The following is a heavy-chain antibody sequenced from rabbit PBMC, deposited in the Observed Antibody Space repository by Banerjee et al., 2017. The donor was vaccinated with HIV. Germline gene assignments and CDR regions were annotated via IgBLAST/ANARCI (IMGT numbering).Heavy chain of an antibody. Sequence: QSLEESGGDLVKPGASLTLTCTASGFDFSSYGVSWVRQAPGKGLEWIGYIYVGSSGNTYYASWAKGRFTISKTSSTTVTLQMTSLTAADTATYFCARGISGSKTRLDLWGQGTLVTVS. CDR1: GFDFSSYG. CDR2: IYVGSSGNT. V-gene: IGHV1S40*01. D-gene: IGHD4-2*01. J-gene: IGHJ3*01. CDR3: ARGISGSKTRLDL.